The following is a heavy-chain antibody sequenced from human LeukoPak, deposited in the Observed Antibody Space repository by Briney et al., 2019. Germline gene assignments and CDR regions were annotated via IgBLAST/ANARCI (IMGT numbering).Heavy chain of an antibody. CDR1: GFTFDDYA. V-gene: IGHV3-9*01. CDR2: ISWNSGSI. J-gene: IGHJ3*02. Sequence: PGGSLRLSCAASGFTFDDYAMHWVRHTPGKGLEWVSGISWNSGSIGYADSVKGRFTISRDNAKNSLYLQMNSLRAEDTAVYYCARDRKGGKAYYDFWSGPDDAFDIWGQGTMVTVSS. CDR3: ARDRKGGKAYYDFWSGPDDAFDI. D-gene: IGHD3-3*01.